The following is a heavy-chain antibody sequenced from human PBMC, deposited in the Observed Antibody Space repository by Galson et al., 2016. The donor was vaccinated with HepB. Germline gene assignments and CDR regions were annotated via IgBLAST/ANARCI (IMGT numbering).Heavy chain of an antibody. J-gene: IGHJ4*02. Sequence: SVTVSCKVSGGAFSSYTVNWVRQAPGQGLQWMGWIVPILGRTYYAQNFQGRVTITADASTSTAYMELSSLRSDDTAIYYCTREDGKSPQDYWGQGTLVTVSS. CDR1: GGAFSSYT. CDR3: TREDGKSPQDY. V-gene: IGHV1-69*13. CDR2: IVPILGRT. D-gene: IGHD4-23*01.